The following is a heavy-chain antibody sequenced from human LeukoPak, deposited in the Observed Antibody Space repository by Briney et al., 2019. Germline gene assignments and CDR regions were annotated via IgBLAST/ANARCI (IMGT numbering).Heavy chain of an antibody. J-gene: IGHJ4*02. Sequence: GGSLRLSCAASRFTLNSYAMSWVRQAPGKGLEWVSVIGGSNGITFYVGSVKGRFTISRDNSKDTLYLQMNSLRAEDTAVYYCARNENSGWGYFDYWGQGTLVTVSS. CDR3: ARNENSGWGYFDY. D-gene: IGHD5-12*01. CDR1: RFTLNSYA. V-gene: IGHV3-23*01. CDR2: IGGSNGIT.